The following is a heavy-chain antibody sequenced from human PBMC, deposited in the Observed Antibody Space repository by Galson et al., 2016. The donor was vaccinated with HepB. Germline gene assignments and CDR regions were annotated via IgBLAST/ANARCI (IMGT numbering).Heavy chain of an antibody. J-gene: IGHJ4*02. Sequence: SLRLSCAASGFTFSISSMNWVRQAPGKGLEWVSSISTRSSYIYYADSVKGRFTISRDNAKNSLYLQMNSLSDEDTAVYYCARDFDYWGQGTLVTVSS. CDR2: ISTRSSYI. CDR3: ARDFDY. CDR1: GFTFSISS. V-gene: IGHV3-21*01.